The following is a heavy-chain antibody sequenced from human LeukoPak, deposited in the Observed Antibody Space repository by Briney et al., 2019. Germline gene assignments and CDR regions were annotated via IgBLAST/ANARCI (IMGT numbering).Heavy chain of an antibody. CDR1: GFTFSSYW. CDR2: IKQDGSET. D-gene: IGHD3-10*01. J-gene: IGHJ4*02. CDR3: AREWFGDLLF. V-gene: IGHV3-7*01. Sequence: PGGPLRLSCAASGFTFSSYWMGWVRQAPGKGLEWVANIKQDGSETYYVDSVKGRFTISRDNAKNSLYLQMNSLRAEDTAVYYCAREWFGDLLFWGQGTLVTVSS.